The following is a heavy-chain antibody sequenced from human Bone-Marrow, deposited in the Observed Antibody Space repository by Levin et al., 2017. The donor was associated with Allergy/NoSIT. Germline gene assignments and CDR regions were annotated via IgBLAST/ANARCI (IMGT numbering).Heavy chain of an antibody. Sequence: GGSLRLSCAASGFTFSSYSMNWVRQAPGKGLEWVSSISSSSSYIYYADSVKGRFTISRDNAKNSLYLQMNSLRAEDTAVYYCAREVSYDSSGYYYEGSSNYYYGMDGWGQGTTVTVSS. V-gene: IGHV3-21*01. D-gene: IGHD3-22*01. CDR2: ISSSSSYI. J-gene: IGHJ6*02. CDR3: AREVSYDSSGYYYEGSSNYYYGMDG. CDR1: GFTFSSYS.